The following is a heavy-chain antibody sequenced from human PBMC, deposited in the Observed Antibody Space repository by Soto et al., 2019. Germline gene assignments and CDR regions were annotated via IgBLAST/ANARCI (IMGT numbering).Heavy chain of an antibody. V-gene: IGHV1-8*02. J-gene: IGHJ4*02. Sequence: ASVKVSCKASGYTFTNNDVSWVRQATGQGLEWMGWMNPGSGDTGYAQKFQGRVTMTRDISIATAYMELNSLTSEDTAIYYCARVPYDTTGYYAFWGQGTLVTVSS. D-gene: IGHD3-22*01. CDR3: ARVPYDTTGYYAF. CDR1: GYTFTNND. CDR2: MNPGSGDT.